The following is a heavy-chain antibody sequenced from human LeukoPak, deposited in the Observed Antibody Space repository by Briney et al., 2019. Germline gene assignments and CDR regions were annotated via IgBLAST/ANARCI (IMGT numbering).Heavy chain of an antibody. CDR2: IYHSGST. CDR3: ARGPKTYYYGSGRSNWFDP. V-gene: IGHV4-4*02. Sequence: PSETLSLTCTVSGGSISSSNWWSWVRQTPGKGLEWIGEIYHSGSTNYNPSLKSRVTISVDKSKNQFSLKLSSVTAADTAVYYCARGPKTYYYGSGRSNWFDPWGQGTLVTVSS. J-gene: IGHJ5*02. CDR1: GGSISSSNW. D-gene: IGHD3-10*01.